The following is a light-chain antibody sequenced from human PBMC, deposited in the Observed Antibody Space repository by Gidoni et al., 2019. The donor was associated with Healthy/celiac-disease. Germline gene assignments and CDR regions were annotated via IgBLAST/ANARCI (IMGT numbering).Light chain of an antibody. CDR1: QSVLYSSNNKNY. CDR3: QQYDSPPPT. CDR2: WAS. J-gene: IGKJ1*01. V-gene: IGKV4-1*01. Sequence: DIVMTQSPDSLAVSLGERATINCKSSQSVLYSSNNKNYLAWYQQKPGQSPKLLIYWASTRESGFPDRFSGSGSGTDFTLTISSLQAEDVAVYYCQQYDSPPPTFGQGTKVEIK.